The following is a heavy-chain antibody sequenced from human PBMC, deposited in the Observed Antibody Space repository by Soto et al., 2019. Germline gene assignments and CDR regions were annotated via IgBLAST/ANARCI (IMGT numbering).Heavy chain of an antibody. CDR1: GFTFSDYY. CDR3: ASSGIAAEGDY. D-gene: IGHD6-13*01. Sequence: QVQLVESGGGLVKPGGSLRLSCAASGFTFSDYYMSWIRQAPGKGLEWVSYISSSSSYTNYADSVKGRFTISRDNAKNSLYLQMNSLRAEDTAVYYGASSGIAAEGDYWGQGTLVTVSS. V-gene: IGHV3-11*06. J-gene: IGHJ4*02. CDR2: ISSSSSYT.